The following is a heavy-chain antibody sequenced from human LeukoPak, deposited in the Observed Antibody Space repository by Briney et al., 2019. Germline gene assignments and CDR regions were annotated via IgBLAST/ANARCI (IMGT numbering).Heavy chain of an antibody. D-gene: IGHD3-3*01. CDR2: ISSSSSYI. CDR3: ARTNAEYYDFWSGHQHYYYYGMDV. V-gene: IGHV3-21*01. J-gene: IGHJ6*02. Sequence: GGSLRLSCAASGFTFSSYSMSWVRQAPGKGLEWVSSISSSSSYIYYADSVKGRFTISRDNAKNSLYLQMNSLRAEDTAVYYCARTNAEYYDFWSGHQHYYYYGMDVWGQGTTVTVSS. CDR1: GFTFSSYS.